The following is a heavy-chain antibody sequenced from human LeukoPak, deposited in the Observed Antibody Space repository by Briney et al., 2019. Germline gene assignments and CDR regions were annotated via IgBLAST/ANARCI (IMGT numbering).Heavy chain of an antibody. V-gene: IGHV4-59*01. CDR2: IYYSGST. CDR1: GGSISSYY. J-gene: IGHJ4*02. CDR3: ARRSTGGGEYYFDY. Sequence: SETQSLTCTVSGGSISSYYWSWIRQPPGKGLKWIGYIYYSGSTNYNPSLTSRVTISVDTSKNQFSLKLSSVTAADTAVYYCARRSTGGGEYYFDYWGQGTLVTVSS. D-gene: IGHD2-15*01.